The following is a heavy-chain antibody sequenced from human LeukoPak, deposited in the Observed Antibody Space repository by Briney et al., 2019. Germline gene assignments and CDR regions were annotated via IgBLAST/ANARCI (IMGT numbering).Heavy chain of an antibody. CDR3: ARERLDSSGYKWDYYMDV. J-gene: IGHJ6*03. Sequence: GGSLRLSCAASGLTFSTYWMTWVRQAPGKGLEWLANIGGDGDRKFYVDSVKGRFTISRDNAKNTLYLQMNSLRAEDTAVYYCARERLDSSGYKWDYYMDVWGKGTTVTVSS. CDR1: GLTFSTYW. CDR2: IGGDGDRK. D-gene: IGHD3-22*01. V-gene: IGHV3-7*01.